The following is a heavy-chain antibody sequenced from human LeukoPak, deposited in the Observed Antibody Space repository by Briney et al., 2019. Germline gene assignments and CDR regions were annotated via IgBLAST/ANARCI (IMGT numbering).Heavy chain of an antibody. J-gene: IGHJ5*02. D-gene: IGHD6-13*01. CDR3: ARDRGIAAADTFDP. CDR1: GGTFSSYA. CDR2: IIPIFGTA. V-gene: IGHV1-69*06. Sequence: ASVKVSCKASGGTFSSYAISWVRQAPGQGLEWMGGIIPIFGTANYAQKFQGRVTVTADKSTSTAYMELSSLRSEDTAVYYCARDRGIAAADTFDPWGQGTLVTVSS.